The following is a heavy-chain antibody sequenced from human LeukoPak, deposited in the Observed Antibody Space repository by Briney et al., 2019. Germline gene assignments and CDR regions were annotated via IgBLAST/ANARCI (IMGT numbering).Heavy chain of an antibody. CDR2: IIPIFGTA. CDR3: ARDSRTYYGSGSYFDY. CDR1: GGTFSSYA. Sequence: SVKVSCKASGGTFSSYAISWVRQAPGQGLEWMGGIIPIFGTANYAQKFQGRVTITADESTSTAYMELSSLRSEDTAVYYCARDSRTYYGSGSYFDYWGQGTPVTVSS. V-gene: IGHV1-69*13. D-gene: IGHD3-10*01. J-gene: IGHJ4*02.